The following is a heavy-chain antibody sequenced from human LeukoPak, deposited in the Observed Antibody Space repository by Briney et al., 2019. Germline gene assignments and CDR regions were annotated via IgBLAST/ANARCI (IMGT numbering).Heavy chain of an antibody. CDR3: ARAKPNSYYYGSGSHFDY. Sequence: GGSLRLSCAASGFNFNNYNMNWVRQAPGKGLEWVSYITLSSSSIYYADSVKGRFTISRDNAKNSLYLQMNSLRAEDTAVYYCARAKPNSYYYGSGSHFDYWGQGTLVTVSS. V-gene: IGHV3-48*01. CDR2: ITLSSSSI. D-gene: IGHD3-10*01. J-gene: IGHJ4*02. CDR1: GFNFNNYN.